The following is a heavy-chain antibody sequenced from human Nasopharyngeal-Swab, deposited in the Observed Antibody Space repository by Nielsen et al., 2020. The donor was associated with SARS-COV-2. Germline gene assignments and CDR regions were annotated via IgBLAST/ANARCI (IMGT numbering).Heavy chain of an antibody. J-gene: IGHJ3*02. CDR1: GFTFSSYS. D-gene: IGHD3-16*02. V-gene: IGHV3-21*01. CDR3: ARGYDYVWGSYPEGAFDI. CDR2: ISSSSSYI. Sequence: GGSLRLSCAASGFTFSSYSMNWVRQAPGKGLEWVSSISSSSSYIYYADSVKGRFTNSRDNAKNSLYLQMNSLRAEDTAVYYCARGYDYVWGSYPEGAFDIWGQGTMVTVSS.